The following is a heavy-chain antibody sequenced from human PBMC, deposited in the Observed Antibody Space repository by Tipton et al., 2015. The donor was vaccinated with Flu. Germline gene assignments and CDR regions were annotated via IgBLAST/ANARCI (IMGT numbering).Heavy chain of an antibody. CDR1: GGSVNTYNFF. CDR3: ARDSNRDDVWVSSSAFDN. J-gene: IGHJ4*02. Sequence: TLSLTCTVSGGSVNTYNFFWSWIRQTPGKGLEWIGYIYYSGSTNYNPSLKSRVTISMDTSKNQFSLNLSSVTAADSAIYFCARDSNRDDVWVSSSAFDNWGRGTLVTVSS. CDR2: IYYSGST. V-gene: IGHV4-61*01. D-gene: IGHD3-16*01.